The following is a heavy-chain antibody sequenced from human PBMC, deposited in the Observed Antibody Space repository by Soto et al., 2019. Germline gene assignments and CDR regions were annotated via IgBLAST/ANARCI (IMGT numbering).Heavy chain of an antibody. CDR1: GYTFTSYD. CDR3: ARAPADIHFDY. J-gene: IGHJ4*02. Sequence: ASVKVSCKASGYTFTSYDINWVRQATGQGLEWMGWMDANSGNTGYAQKFQGRVTMTRNTSISTAYMELSSLRSEDTAVDYWARAPADIHFDYWGQGTLVTVSS. D-gene: IGHD6-19*01. V-gene: IGHV1-8*01. CDR2: MDANSGNT.